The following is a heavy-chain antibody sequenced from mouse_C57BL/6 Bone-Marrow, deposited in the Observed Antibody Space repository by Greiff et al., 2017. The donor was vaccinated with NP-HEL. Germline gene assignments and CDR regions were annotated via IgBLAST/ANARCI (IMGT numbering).Heavy chain of an antibody. Sequence: EVKLVESGGGLVQPGGSLKLSCAASGFTFSDYYMYWVRQTPEKRLEWVADISNGGGSTYYPDTVKGRFTISRDNAKNTLYLQMSRLKSEDTAMYYCARPHRSVTTGYYFDYWGQGTTLTVSS. CDR1: GFTFSDYY. D-gene: IGHD2-12*01. J-gene: IGHJ2*01. V-gene: IGHV5-12*01. CDR3: ARPHRSVTTGYYFDY. CDR2: ISNGGGST.